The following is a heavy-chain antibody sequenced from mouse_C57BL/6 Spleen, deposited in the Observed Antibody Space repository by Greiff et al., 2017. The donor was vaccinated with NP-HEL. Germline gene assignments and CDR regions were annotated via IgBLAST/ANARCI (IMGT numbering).Heavy chain of an antibody. Sequence: EVKLQESGPGLVKPSQSLSLTCPVTGYSITSGFYWHWIRQYPGIKLECLGYISYDGSNNYNSSLKNRISITRDTTKNQFFLKLNSVTTEDTATYYCARDREGYAMDYRGQGTSVTVSS. CDR3: ARDREGYAMDY. CDR2: ISYDGSN. V-gene: IGHV3-6*01. CDR1: GYSITSGFY. J-gene: IGHJ4*01. D-gene: IGHD3-1*01.